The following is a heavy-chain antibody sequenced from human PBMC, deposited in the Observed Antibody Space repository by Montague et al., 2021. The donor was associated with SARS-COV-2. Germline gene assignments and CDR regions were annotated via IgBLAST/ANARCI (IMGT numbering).Heavy chain of an antibody. D-gene: IGHD3-3*01. J-gene: IGHJ6*02. Sequence: SKTLSLTCPVSGGSITSTNWWYWFLQPPGKGLEWFGKIFHGGSPAYNPSLQSRVITSADRSTNKFSLNMISLMSADSTIYYCTTGTYGIPILCKIYYYGMDVWGQGTTVIVSS. CDR2: IFHGGSP. CDR1: GGSITSTNW. CDR3: TTGTYGIPILCKIYYYGMDV. V-gene: IGHV4-4*02.